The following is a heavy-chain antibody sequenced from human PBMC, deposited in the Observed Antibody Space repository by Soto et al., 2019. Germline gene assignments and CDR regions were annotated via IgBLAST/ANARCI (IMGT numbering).Heavy chain of an antibody. D-gene: IGHD3-22*01. CDR3: ARDRGYYDSSGYRDDAFDI. Sequence: SETLSLTCTVSAGSIISYYWSWILQPPWKGLEWIGYIYYSGSTNYNPSLKSRVTISVDTSENQFSLKLSSVTAADTAVYYCARDRGYYDSSGYRDDAFDIWGHGTMVTVSS. CDR1: AGSIISYY. CDR2: IYYSGST. V-gene: IGHV4-59*01. J-gene: IGHJ3*02.